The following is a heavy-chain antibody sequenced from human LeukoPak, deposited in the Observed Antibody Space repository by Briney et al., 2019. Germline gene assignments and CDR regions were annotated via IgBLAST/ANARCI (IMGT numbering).Heavy chain of an antibody. CDR3: AKDKAYYYGSGSSYYFDY. CDR1: GFTFSSYA. Sequence: GGSLRLSCAASGFTFSSYAMSWVRQAPGKGLEWVSAISGSGNSTYYADSVKGRFTISRDNSKNTLYLQMNSLRAEDTAIYYCAKDKAYYYGSGSSYYFDYWGQGTLVTVSS. J-gene: IGHJ4*02. D-gene: IGHD3-10*01. V-gene: IGHV3-23*01. CDR2: ISGSGNST.